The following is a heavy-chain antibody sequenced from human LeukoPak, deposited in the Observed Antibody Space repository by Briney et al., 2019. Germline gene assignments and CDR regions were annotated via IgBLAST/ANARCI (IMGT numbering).Heavy chain of an antibody. CDR1: GFTFSSYA. J-gene: IGHJ4*02. Sequence: PGGSLRLSCAASGFTFSSYAMSWVRQAPGKGLEWDSAISGSGGSTYYADSVKGRFTISRDNSKNTLYLQMNSLRAEDTAVYYCAKSPNTFTVTGVDYWGQGTLVTVSS. CDR3: AKSPNTFTVTGVDY. V-gene: IGHV3-23*01. CDR2: ISGSGGST. D-gene: IGHD4-17*01.